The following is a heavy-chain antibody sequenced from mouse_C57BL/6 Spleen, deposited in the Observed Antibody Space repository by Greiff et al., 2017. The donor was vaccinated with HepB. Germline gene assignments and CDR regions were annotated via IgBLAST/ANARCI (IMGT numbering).Heavy chain of an antibody. Sequence: VQLQQSGAELMKPGASVKLSCKATGYTFTGYWIEWVKQRPGHGLEWIGEILPGSGSTNYNEKFKGKATFTADTSSNTAYMQLSSLNTEDSAIYYCARRITTLVAHYYAMEYWGQGTSVTVSS. CDR3: ARRITTLVAHYYAMEY. V-gene: IGHV1-9*01. CDR2: ILPGSGST. CDR1: GYTFTGYW. J-gene: IGHJ4*01. D-gene: IGHD1-1*01.